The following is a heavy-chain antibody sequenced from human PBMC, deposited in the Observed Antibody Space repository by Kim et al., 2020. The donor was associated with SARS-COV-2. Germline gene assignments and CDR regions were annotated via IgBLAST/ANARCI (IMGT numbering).Heavy chain of an antibody. CDR2: INHSGST. Sequence: SETLSLTCAVYGGSFSGYYWSWIRQPPGKGLEWIGEINHSGSTNYNPSLKSRVTISVDTSKNQFSLKLSSVTAADTAVYYCARWMVTLSRNWFDPWGQGTLVTVSS. CDR1: GGSFSGYY. CDR3: ARWMVTLSRNWFDP. D-gene: IGHD6-19*01. V-gene: IGHV4-34*01. J-gene: IGHJ5*02.